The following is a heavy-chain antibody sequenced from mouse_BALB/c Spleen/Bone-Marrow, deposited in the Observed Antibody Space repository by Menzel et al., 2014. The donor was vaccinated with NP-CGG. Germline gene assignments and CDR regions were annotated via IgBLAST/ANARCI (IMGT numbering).Heavy chain of an antibody. Sequence: QVQLQQPGAELVKPGASVKLSCKASGHTFTSYWMHWVKQRPGQGLEWIGEINPSNGRTNYNEKFKSKATLTVDKSSSTAYMQLSSLTSEDSAVYYCARWGFDYWGQGTTLTVSS. J-gene: IGHJ2*01. V-gene: IGHV1S81*02. CDR1: GHTFTSYW. CDR2: INPSNGRT. CDR3: ARWGFDY.